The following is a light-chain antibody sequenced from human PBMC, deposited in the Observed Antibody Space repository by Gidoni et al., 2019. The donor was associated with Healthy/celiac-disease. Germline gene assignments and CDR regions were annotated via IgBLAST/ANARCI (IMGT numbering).Light chain of an antibody. V-gene: IGLV1-44*01. CDR3: AAWDDSLNAWV. CDR2: SNN. CDR1: RANIGSHT. Sequence: QSVLTQPPSASGTPGQKVNIAWSGSRANIGSHTVNWYHQLPGTAPKLLIYSNNQRPSGVPDRFSGSKSGTSASLAISGLQSEIEADYYCAAWDDSLNAWVFGGGTKLTVL. J-gene: IGLJ3*02.